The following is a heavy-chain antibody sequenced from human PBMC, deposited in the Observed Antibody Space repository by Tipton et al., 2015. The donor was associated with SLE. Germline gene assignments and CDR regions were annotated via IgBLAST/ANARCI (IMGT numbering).Heavy chain of an antibody. V-gene: IGHV5-10-1*01. CDR2: IDPSDSYT. CDR3: ARRETGDNSGDAVDI. J-gene: IGHJ3*02. Sequence: QLVQSGAEVKKPGESLKISCKVSGNSFTSYWINWVRQMPGKGLEWMGRIDPSDSYTNYSPSFQGHVTFSADQSISTAYLQWSSLKASDTAMYYCARRETGDNSGDAVDIWGQGTMVTVSS. CDR1: GNSFTSYW. D-gene: IGHD4-23*01.